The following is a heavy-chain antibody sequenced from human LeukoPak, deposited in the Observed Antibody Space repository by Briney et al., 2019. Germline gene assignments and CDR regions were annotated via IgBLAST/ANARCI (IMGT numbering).Heavy chain of an antibody. CDR1: GFTFSSYG. CDR2: IYSDGST. V-gene: IGHV3-53*01. D-gene: IGHD4-11*01. J-gene: IGHJ4*02. Sequence: GGSLRLSCAASGFTFSSYGMHWVRQAPGKGLEWVSVIYSDGSTYYADSVKGRFTISRDNSKNTLYLQMNSLRAEDTAVYYCAGETYSNYLYYFDYWGQGTLVAVSS. CDR3: AGETYSNYLYYFDY.